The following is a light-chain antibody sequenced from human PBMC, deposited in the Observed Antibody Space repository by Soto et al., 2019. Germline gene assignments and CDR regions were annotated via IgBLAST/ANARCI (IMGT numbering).Light chain of an antibody. CDR3: QQRSNWPPIT. Sequence: EIVLTQSPATLSLSPGERATLSCRASQSVSSYLAWYQQKPGQAPRLLIYDASNSATGIPARFSGSGSWTDFTLTISSLEPEDFAVYYCQQRSNWPPITFGQGTRLEI. V-gene: IGKV3-11*01. CDR2: DAS. J-gene: IGKJ5*01. CDR1: QSVSSY.